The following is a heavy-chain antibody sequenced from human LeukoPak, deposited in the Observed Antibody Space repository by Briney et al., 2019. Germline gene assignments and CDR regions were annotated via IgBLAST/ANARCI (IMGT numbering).Heavy chain of an antibody. CDR1: GFTFSSYA. V-gene: IGHV3-23*01. CDR3: ASLSYGDATTDAFDI. D-gene: IGHD4-17*01. Sequence: PGGSLRLSCAASGFTFSSYAMSWVRQAPGKGLEWVSAISGSGGSTYYADSVKGQFTISRDNSKNALYLQMNSLRAEDTAVYYCASLSYGDATTDAFDIWGQGTMVTVSS. J-gene: IGHJ3*02. CDR2: ISGSGGST.